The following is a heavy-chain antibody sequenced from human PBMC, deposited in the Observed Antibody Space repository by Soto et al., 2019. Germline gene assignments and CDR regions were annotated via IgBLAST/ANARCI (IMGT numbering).Heavy chain of an antibody. CDR3: AKATATGGGAFDI. CDR1: GFTFSGSA. CDR2: ILVDGRT. D-gene: IGHD2-8*02. Sequence: GGSLRLSCAASGFTFSGSAMHWVRQAPGKGLEWVSTILVDGRTFYVDSVKGRFTISRDSSQNTVYLQMNSLTAGDTALYYCAKATATGGGAFDICGQGTMVTVSS. J-gene: IGHJ3*02. V-gene: IGHV3-23*01.